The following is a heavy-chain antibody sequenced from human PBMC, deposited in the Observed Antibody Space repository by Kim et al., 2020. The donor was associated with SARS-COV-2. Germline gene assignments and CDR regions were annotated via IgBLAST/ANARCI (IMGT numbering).Heavy chain of an antibody. CDR2: LNRGGNT. V-gene: IGHV3-66*01. CDR1: GFTVSSYY. D-gene: IGHD6-13*01. CDR3: ARGGFCSSTTCYYMDV. Sequence: GGSLRLSCAASGFTVSSYYMSWVRQAPGKGLEWFSLLNRGGNTYYSDSVKGRFTISRDNSKNTLYLQMNSLRAADTAVYYCARGGFCSSTTCYYMDVRG. J-gene: IGHJ6*03.